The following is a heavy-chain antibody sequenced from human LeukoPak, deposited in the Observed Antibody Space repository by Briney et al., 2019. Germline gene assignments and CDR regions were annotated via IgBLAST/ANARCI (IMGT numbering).Heavy chain of an antibody. CDR2: IYYSGST. CDR1: GGSISSYY. CDR3: ARLVVTAASYWYFDL. J-gene: IGHJ2*01. Sequence: SETLSLTCIVAGGSISSYYWSWIRQPPGKGLEWIGYIYYSGSTNYNPSLKSRVTISVDTSKNQFSLKLSSVTAADTAVYYCARLVVTAASYWYFDLWGRGTLVTVSS. D-gene: IGHD2-21*02. V-gene: IGHV4-59*08.